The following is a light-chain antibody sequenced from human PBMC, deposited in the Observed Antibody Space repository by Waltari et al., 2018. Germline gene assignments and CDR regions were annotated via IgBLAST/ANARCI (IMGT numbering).Light chain of an antibody. CDR1: QNIGNN. CDR3: HQSDSLPT. Sequence: EVVLIQSPDFQSVTPKEKVTIPCRASQNIGNNLHWYQQKPGQSPKPLIKYASQSFSGVPSRFSGSGSGTDFTLTIISLEAEDAATYYCHQSDSLPTFGGGTKVEIK. V-gene: IGKV6-21*01. J-gene: IGKJ4*01. CDR2: YAS.